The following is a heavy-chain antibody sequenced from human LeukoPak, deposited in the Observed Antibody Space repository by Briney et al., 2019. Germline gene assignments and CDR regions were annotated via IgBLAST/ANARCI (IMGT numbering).Heavy chain of an antibody. CDR3: ARERLFGFDY. D-gene: IGHD3-22*01. V-gene: IGHV1-69*06. Sequence: ASVKVSCKASGYTFTNYYMHWVRQAPGQGLEWMGGIIPIFGTANYAQKFQGRVTITADKSTSTAYMELSSLRSEDTAVYYCARERLFGFDYWGQGTLVTVSS. J-gene: IGHJ4*02. CDR2: IIPIFGTA. CDR1: GYTFTNYY.